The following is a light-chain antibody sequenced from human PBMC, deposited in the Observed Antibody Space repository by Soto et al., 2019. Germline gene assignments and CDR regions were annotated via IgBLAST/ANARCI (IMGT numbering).Light chain of an antibody. CDR3: QQYDTEHPLA. V-gene: IGKV1-33*01. CDR1: HDINNF. CDR2: DAS. Sequence: DIQGTQSPASLSASIGDRVTITCQASHDINNFLNWYQVKPGRAPKVMIYDASNLETGVPSRFSGRGSGTSFIFTSSNLQPEDAATYYCQQYDTEHPLAFGGGTKVEIK. J-gene: IGKJ4*01.